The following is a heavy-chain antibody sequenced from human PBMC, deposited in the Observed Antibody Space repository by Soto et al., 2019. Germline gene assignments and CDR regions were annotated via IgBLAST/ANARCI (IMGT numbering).Heavy chain of an antibody. CDR1: GGSFSGYY. J-gene: IGHJ6*02. V-gene: IGHV4-34*01. D-gene: IGHD3-3*01. CDR2: INHSGST. CDR3: ARRRLYDFWSGYYYYCGMDV. Sequence: SETLSLTCAVYGGSFSGYYWSWIRQPPGKGLEWIGEINHSGSTNYNPSLKSRVTISVDTSKNQFSLKLSSVTAADTAVYYCARRRLYDFWSGYYYYCGMDVWGQGTTVTVSS.